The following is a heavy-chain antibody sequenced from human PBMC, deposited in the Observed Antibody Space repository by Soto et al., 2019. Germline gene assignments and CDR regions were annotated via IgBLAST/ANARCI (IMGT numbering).Heavy chain of an antibody. Sequence: QVQLQESGPRLVKPSETLSLTCSVSGVSIGSHFLSWIRQAPGKGPELVGYIYHTVNTKYNPALKSRDTISMDTSENQLTLQLSSVTAADTAVYYCARLQYTVVTALDIWGQGTMVTVSS. V-gene: IGHV4-59*11. J-gene: IGHJ3*02. CDR2: IYHTVNT. D-gene: IGHD2-15*01. CDR3: ARLQYTVVTALDI. CDR1: GVSIGSHF.